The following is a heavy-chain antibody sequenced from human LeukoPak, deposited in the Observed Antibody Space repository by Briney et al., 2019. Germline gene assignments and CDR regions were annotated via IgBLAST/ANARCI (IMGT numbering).Heavy chain of an antibody. Sequence: ASVKVSCKASGYTFTSYGISWVRQAPGQGLEWMGWISAYNGNTNYAQKLQGRVTMTTDTSTSTAYMELRSLGSDDTAVYYCARDYEYSSSSNWFDPWGQGTLVTVSS. CDR1: GYTFTSYG. CDR2: ISAYNGNT. V-gene: IGHV1-18*01. CDR3: ARDYEYSSSSNWFDP. D-gene: IGHD6-6*01. J-gene: IGHJ5*02.